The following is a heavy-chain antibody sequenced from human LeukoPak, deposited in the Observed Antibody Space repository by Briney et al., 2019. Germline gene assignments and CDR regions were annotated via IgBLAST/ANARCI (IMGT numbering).Heavy chain of an antibody. V-gene: IGHV4-61*08. CDR2: IYYSGST. CDR1: GGSISSGGYY. J-gene: IGHJ4*02. CDR3: ARNSIVGAGIFDY. Sequence: SETLSLTCAVSGGSISSGGYYWSWIRQPPGKGLEWIGYIYYSGSTNYNPSLKSRVTISVDTSKNQFSLKLSSVTAADTAVYYCARNSIVGAGIFDYWGQGTLVTVSS. D-gene: IGHD1-26*01.